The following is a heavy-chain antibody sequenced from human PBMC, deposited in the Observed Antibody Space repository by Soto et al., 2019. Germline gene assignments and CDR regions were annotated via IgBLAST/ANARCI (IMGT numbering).Heavy chain of an antibody. J-gene: IGHJ3*02. CDR3: AKGVQYCSGGSCYSRNDAFDI. D-gene: IGHD2-15*01. V-gene: IGHV1-2*04. Sequence: ASVKVSCKASGYTFTGYYMHWVRQAPGQGLEWMGWINPNSGGTNYAQKFQGWVTMTRDTSISTAYMELSRLRSDDTAVYYCAKGVQYCSGGSCYSRNDAFDIWGQGTMVTVSS. CDR2: INPNSGGT. CDR1: GYTFTGYY.